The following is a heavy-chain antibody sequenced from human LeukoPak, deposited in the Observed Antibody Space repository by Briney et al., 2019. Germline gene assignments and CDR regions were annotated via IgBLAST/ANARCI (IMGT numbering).Heavy chain of an antibody. CDR3: ARDQATSGGGLDS. V-gene: IGHV3-53*01. Sequence: GGSLRLSCAASGFTVSGTHMSWVRQAPGKGLEWVSAIYTGGTTYYSDSVEGRFTVSRDKSKNTLYLQMDSLRVEDTAVYYCARDQATSGGGLDSWGQGTLVTVSS. J-gene: IGHJ4*02. D-gene: IGHD3-16*01. CDR2: IYTGGTT. CDR1: GFTVSGTH.